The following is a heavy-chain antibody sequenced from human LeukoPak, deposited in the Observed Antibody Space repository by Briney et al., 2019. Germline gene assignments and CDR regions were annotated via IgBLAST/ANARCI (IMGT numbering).Heavy chain of an antibody. J-gene: IGHJ4*02. V-gene: IGHV3-30*02. Sequence: PGGSLRLSCAASGFTFRNFGMHWVRQAPGKGLEWVAFIRFDGRNEYYVDSLKGRFTISRDNSKNTVYLQMNSLRSEDTALYYCAKDKSQAGVDSGSTLVDHWGQGTLVIVSS. CDR3: AKDKSQAGVDSGSTLVDH. CDR2: IRFDGRNE. CDR1: GFTFRNFG. D-gene: IGHD2-8*02.